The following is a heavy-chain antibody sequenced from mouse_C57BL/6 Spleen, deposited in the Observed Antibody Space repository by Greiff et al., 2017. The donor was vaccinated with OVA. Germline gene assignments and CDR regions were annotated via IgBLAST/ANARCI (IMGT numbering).Heavy chain of an antibody. V-gene: IGHV1-18*01. CDR3: ARELGRMDY. CDR1: GYTFTDYN. Sequence: EVQVVESGPELVKPGASVKIPCKASGYTFTDYNMDWVKQSHGKSLEWIGDINPNNGGTIYNQKFKGKATLTVDKSSSTAYMELRSLTSEDTAVYYCARELGRMDYWGQGTSVTVSS. J-gene: IGHJ4*01. CDR2: INPNNGGT. D-gene: IGHD4-1*01.